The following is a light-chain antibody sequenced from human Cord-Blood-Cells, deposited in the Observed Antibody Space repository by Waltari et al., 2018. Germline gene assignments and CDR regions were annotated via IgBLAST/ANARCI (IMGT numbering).Light chain of an antibody. J-gene: IGLJ1*01. Sequence: QSALTQPASVSGSPGQSITISCTGTSSDVGGYNYVSWYQQHPGKAPKLMIYEVSNRPSGVSNRFSGSKSGNTASRTISGLQAEDEADYYCSSYTSSSLYVFGTGTKVTVL. CDR3: SSYTSSSLYV. CDR2: EVS. CDR1: SSDVGGYNY. V-gene: IGLV2-14*01.